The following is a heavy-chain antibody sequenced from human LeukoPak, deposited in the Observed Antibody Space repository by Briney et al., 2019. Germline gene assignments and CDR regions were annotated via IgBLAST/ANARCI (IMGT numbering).Heavy chain of an antibody. D-gene: IGHD3-22*01. J-gene: IGHJ4*02. CDR1: GYTFTSYA. CDR2: INAGNGNT. CDR3: ARVGDYYDSSGFDY. V-gene: IGHV1-3*01. Sequence: ASVKVPCKASGYTFTSYAMHWVRQAPEQRLEWMGWINAGNGNTKYSQKFQGRVTITRDTSASTAYMELSSLRSEDTAVYYCARVGDYYDSSGFDYWGQGTLVTVSS.